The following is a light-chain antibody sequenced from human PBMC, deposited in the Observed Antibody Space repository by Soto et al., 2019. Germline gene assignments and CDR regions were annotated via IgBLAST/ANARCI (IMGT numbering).Light chain of an antibody. Sequence: QSVLTQPPSASGSPGQSVTISCTGTSSDVGGYNYVSWYQQHPGKAPKVMIYEVSKRPSGVPDRFSGSKSGNTASLTVSGLQAEDEGDYYCSSYGGSKNLVFGGGTKVTVL. CDR2: EVS. V-gene: IGLV2-8*01. J-gene: IGLJ2*01. CDR3: SSYGGSKNLV. CDR1: SSDVGGYNY.